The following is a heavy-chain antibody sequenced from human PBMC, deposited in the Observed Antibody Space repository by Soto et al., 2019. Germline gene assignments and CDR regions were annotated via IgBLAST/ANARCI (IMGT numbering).Heavy chain of an antibody. CDR2: IYSGGST. CDR3: ARYYYDSSGPLDY. Sequence: GFLRLSCAASGFTVSSNYMSWVRQAPGKGLEWVSVIYSGGSTYYADSVKGRFTISRDNSKNTLYLQMNSLRAEDTAVYYCARYYYDSSGPLDYWGQGTLVTVSS. V-gene: IGHV3-66*01. CDR1: GFTVSSNY. D-gene: IGHD3-22*01. J-gene: IGHJ4*02.